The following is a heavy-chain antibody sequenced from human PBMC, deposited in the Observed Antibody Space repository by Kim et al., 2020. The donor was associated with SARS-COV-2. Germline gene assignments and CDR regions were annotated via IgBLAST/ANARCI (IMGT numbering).Heavy chain of an antibody. CDR2: INNGGSIS. CDR1: GFSLSGYW. J-gene: IGHJ3*02. V-gene: IGHV3-74*01. Sequence: GGSLRLSCAASGFSLSGYWMHWVRQISGKGLVWVSRINNGGSISSYADSVKGRFTISRDNTKNTLYLQLNSLRVEDTAIYYCTRNPDGSSGSFDIWGQGTTVTVSS. D-gene: IGHD3-22*01. CDR3: TRNPDGSSGSFDI.